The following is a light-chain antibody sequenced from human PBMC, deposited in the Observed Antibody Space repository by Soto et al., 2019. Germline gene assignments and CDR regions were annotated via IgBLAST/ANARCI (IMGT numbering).Light chain of an antibody. CDR3: QQSYCTPLS. Sequence: DLEMTQSPSSLSASVGDRVTITCRASQSISNYLNWYQHKPGKVPKLLIYAASSLPSGVPTRFSGRGSGTDFTLTINSLQPEDFATYYCQQSYCTPLSFGGGTKIEIK. CDR1: QSISNY. CDR2: AAS. J-gene: IGKJ4*01. V-gene: IGKV1-39*01.